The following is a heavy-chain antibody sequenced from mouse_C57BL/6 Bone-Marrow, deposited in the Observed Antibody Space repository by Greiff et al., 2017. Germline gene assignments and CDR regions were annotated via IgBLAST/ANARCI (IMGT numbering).Heavy chain of an antibody. J-gene: IGHJ1*03. D-gene: IGHD1-1*01. CDR1: GFNIKDDY. V-gene: IGHV14-4*01. Sequence: DVKLQESGAELVRPGASVKLSCTASGFNIKDDYMHWVKQRPEQGLEWIGWIDPENGDTEYASKFQGKATITADPSSNTAYLQLSSLTSEDTAVYYCTTYDYYGSSYDYWYFDVWGTGTTVTVSS. CDR3: TTYDYYGSSYDYWYFDV. CDR2: IDPENGDT.